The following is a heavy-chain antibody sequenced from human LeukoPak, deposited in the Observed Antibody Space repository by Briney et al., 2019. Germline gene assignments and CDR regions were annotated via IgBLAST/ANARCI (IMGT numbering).Heavy chain of an antibody. V-gene: IGHV4-59*01. D-gene: IGHD1-1*01. J-gene: IGHJ4*02. CDR1: GGSISSYY. Sequence: PSETLSLTCAVSGGSISSYYWSWIRQLPGKGLEWIGYIYYSGSTNYNPSLKSRVTISVDTSKNQFSLKLSSVTAADTAVYYCARGGTSVTPYFDYWGQGTLVTVSS. CDR3: ARGGTSVTPYFDY. CDR2: IYYSGST.